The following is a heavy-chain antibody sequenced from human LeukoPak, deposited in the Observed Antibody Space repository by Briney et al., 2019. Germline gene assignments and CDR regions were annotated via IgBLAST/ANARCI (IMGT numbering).Heavy chain of an antibody. CDR2: ISANSNYI. J-gene: IGHJ4*02. CDR3: ARDRQYYYDSSGYY. Sequence: GGSLRLPCAASGFTFSTYSMNWVRQAPGKGLEWVSSISANSNYIYYADSVKGRFTISRDNAKNSLYLQMNSLSAEDTAVYYCARDRQYYYDSSGYYWGQGTLVTVSS. V-gene: IGHV3-21*01. CDR1: GFTFSTYS. D-gene: IGHD3-22*01.